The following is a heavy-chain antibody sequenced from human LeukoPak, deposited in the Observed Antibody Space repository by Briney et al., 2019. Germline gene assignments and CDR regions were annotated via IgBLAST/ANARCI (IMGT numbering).Heavy chain of an antibody. V-gene: IGHV3-23*01. CDR3: VKCPTTVVTPDYFDY. D-gene: IGHD4-23*01. CDR2: ISGSGGGT. CDR1: GFTFSSFE. J-gene: IGHJ4*02. Sequence: GGSLRLSCAASGFTFSSFEMNWVRQAPGKGLEWVATISGSGGGTYYADSVKGRFTISRDDSKNTLYLQMSSLRAEDTAVYYCVKCPTTVVTPDYFDYWGQGTLVTVSS.